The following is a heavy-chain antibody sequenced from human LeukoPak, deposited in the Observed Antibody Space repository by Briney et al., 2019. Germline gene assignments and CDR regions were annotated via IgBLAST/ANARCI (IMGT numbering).Heavy chain of an antibody. CDR2: IYYSGST. D-gene: IGHD6-25*01. CDR3: ARGPAGWFDP. Sequence: PSETLSLTCTVSGGSISSSSYYWGWIRQPPGKGLEWIGSIYYSGSTYYNPSLKSRVTISVDMSKNQFSLKLSSVTAADTAVYYCARGPAGWFDPWGQGTLVTVSS. CDR1: GGSISSSSYY. J-gene: IGHJ5*02. V-gene: IGHV4-39*07.